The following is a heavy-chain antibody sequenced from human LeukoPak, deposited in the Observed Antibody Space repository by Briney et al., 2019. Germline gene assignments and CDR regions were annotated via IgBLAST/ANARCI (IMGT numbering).Heavy chain of an antibody. D-gene: IGHD4-17*01. CDR1: GYTFSSNY. CDR3: ARVDYGDYYFEY. J-gene: IGHJ4*02. Sequence: ASVKVSCKASGYTFSSNYMHWVRQAPGQGLEWMGVIDPSGGGTSYAQKFQGRVTLTRDMSTSTVYMALSSLRSDDTAVYYCARVDYGDYYFEYWGQGTLVTVSS. V-gene: IGHV1-46*01. CDR2: IDPSGGGT.